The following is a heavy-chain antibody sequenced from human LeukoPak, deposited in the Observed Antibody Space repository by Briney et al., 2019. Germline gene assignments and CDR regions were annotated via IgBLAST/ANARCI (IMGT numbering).Heavy chain of an antibody. CDR1: GFTLSECY. CDR2: ISSSGSTI. V-gene: IGHV3-11*01. CDR3: ARAPYYYGSGSYVDV. D-gene: IGHD3-10*01. Sequence: GGSLRLSCAASGFTLSECYMSWIRHARAKGLGWVSYISSSGSTIYYADSVKGRFTISRDNTKNSLYLRMNSLTAEDTAVYYCARAPYYYGSGSYVDVWGQGTTVTVSS. J-gene: IGHJ6*02.